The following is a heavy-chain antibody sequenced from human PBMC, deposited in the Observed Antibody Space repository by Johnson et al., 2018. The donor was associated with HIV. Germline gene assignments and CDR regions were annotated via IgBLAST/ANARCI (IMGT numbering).Heavy chain of an antibody. CDR1: GFTVSRNY. CDR2: IHSGGST. CDR3: ARDQRHIAAAGPPDAFDI. J-gene: IGHJ3*02. V-gene: IGHV3-53*01. Sequence: VQLVESGGGLIQPGGSLRLSCAVFGFTVSRNYMSWVRQAPGKGMEWVSVIHSGGSTYYADSVKGRFTISRDNSKNTLYLQMNSLRAEDTAVYYCARDQRHIAAAGPPDAFDIWGQGTMVTVSS. D-gene: IGHD6-13*01.